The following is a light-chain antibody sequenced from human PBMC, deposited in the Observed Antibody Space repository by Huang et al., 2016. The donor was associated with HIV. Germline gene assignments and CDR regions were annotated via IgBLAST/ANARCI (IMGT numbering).Light chain of an antibody. CDR1: QGFSSN. CDR3: QQYNNWPRT. Sequence: ERVMTQSPDTLSVSPGERATLSCRASQGFSSNVAWYQHKPGQAPRLLSYGASTRVTGSPARFSGSGAETDFTLTIRSLQSEDSAVYYCQQYNNWPRTFGQGTKLEIK. V-gene: IGKV3-15*01. CDR2: GAS. J-gene: IGKJ2*01.